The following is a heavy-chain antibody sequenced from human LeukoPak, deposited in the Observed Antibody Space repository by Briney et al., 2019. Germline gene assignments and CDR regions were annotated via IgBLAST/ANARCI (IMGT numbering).Heavy chain of an antibody. Sequence: KPSETLSLTCTVPGYSISSGYYWGWIRQPPGKGLEWIGSIYHSGSTYYNPSLKSRVTISVDTSKNQFSLKLSSVTAADTAVYYCARVGYCSSTGCFLSSLFDYWGQGTLVTVSS. CDR3: ARVGYCSSTGCFLSSLFDY. D-gene: IGHD2-2*01. V-gene: IGHV4-38-2*02. CDR1: GYSISSGYY. CDR2: IYHSGST. J-gene: IGHJ4*02.